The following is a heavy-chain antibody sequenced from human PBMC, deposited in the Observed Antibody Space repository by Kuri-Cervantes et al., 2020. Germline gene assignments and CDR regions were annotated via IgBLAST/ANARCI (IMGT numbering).Heavy chain of an antibody. V-gene: IGHV1-2*02. CDR2: INPNSGGT. CDR3: ARGHLVGAPIVVDAFDI. J-gene: IGHJ3*02. Sequence: ASVKVCCKASGHTFTGYYMHWVRQAPGQGLEWMGWINPNSGGTNYAQKFQGRVTMTRDTSISTAYMELSRLRSDDTAVYYCARGHLVGAPIVVDAFDIWGQGTMVTVSS. CDR1: GHTFTGYY. D-gene: IGHD1-26*01.